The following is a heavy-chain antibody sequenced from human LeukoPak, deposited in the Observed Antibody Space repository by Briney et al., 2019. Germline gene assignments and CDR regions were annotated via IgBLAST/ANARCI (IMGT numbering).Heavy chain of an antibody. CDR1: GFTFDDYA. J-gene: IGHJ4*02. Sequence: PGRSLRLSCAASGFTFDDYAMHWVRQAPGKGLEWVSGISWNSGSIGYADSVKGRFTISRDNAKNSLYLQMNSLRAEDTALYHCAKDLGYSGYDSIFDYWGPGTQVTVSS. D-gene: IGHD5-12*01. V-gene: IGHV3-9*01. CDR2: ISWNSGSI. CDR3: AKDLGYSGYDSIFDY.